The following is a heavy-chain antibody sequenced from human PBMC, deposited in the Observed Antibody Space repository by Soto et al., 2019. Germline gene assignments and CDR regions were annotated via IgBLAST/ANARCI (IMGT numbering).Heavy chain of an antibody. CDR2: ISSSSSYI. CDR1: GFTFSSYS. J-gene: IGHJ3*02. V-gene: IGHV3-21*01. D-gene: IGHD3-9*01. Sequence: GGSLRLSCAASGFTFSSYSMNWVRQAPGKGLEWVSSISSSSSYIYYADSVKGRFTISRDNAKNSLYLQMNSLRAEDTAVYYCARERASRGLVIGSAFDIWGQGKMVTVSS. CDR3: ARERASRGLVIGSAFDI.